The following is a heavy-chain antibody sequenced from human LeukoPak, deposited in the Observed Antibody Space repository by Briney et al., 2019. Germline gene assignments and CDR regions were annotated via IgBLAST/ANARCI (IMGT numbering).Heavy chain of an antibody. Sequence: PGGSLRLSCAASGFTFNYAWMSWVRQAPGKGLEWVANIKQDGSEKYYVDSVKGRFTISRDNAKNSLYLQMNSLRAEDTAVYYCARTRPIWSGYHDYWGQGTLVTVSS. J-gene: IGHJ4*02. V-gene: IGHV3-7*03. D-gene: IGHD3-3*01. CDR3: ARTRPIWSGYHDY. CDR1: GFTFNYAW. CDR2: IKQDGSEK.